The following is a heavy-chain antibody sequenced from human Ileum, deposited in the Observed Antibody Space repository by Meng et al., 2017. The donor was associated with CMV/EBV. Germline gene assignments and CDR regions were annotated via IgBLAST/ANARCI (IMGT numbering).Heavy chain of an antibody. CDR2: ISAYNGNT. D-gene: IGHD1-26*01. CDR3: ARDRGENSGSHNWFDP. V-gene: IGHV1-18*01. CDR1: YTFTRYG. J-gene: IGHJ5*02. Sequence: YTFTRYGIRWVRQAPGQGLEWMGWISAYNGNTNYAPKLQGRVTMTTDTSTSTTYMELRSLRSDDAAVYYCARDRGENSGSHNWFDPWGQGTLVTVSS.